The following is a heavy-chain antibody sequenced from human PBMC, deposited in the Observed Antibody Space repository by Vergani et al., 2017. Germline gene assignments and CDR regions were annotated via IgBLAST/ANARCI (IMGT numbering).Heavy chain of an antibody. CDR2: VSGSSATP. CDR1: GFSFPGYA. D-gene: IGHD2-15*01. Sequence: EVQLLESGGGLVQPGGSLRLSCEASGFSFPGYAMSWVRQAPGKGLEWVSSVSGSSATPYYADSVKGRFIISRDNSKNTLHLQMNSLRADDTGVYYCARYLSGLPWDWGQGTLVSVSS. J-gene: IGHJ4*02. CDR3: ARYLSGLPWD. V-gene: IGHV3-23*01.